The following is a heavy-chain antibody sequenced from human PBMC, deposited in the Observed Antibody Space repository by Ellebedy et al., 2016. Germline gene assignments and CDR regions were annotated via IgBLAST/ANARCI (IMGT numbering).Heavy chain of an antibody. CDR2: LYYSGST. V-gene: IGHV4-39*01. D-gene: IGHD2-15*01. J-gene: IGHJ3*02. CDR1: GVSINNSPYY. Sequence: GSLRLSCTVSGVSINNSPYYWGWIRQPPGKGLEWIGSLYYSGSTYYSPSLESRVTMSLDTSNNLFSLKMSSVTAADTAVYYCARRDFCSGGSCYANDAFDIWGQGTMVTVSS. CDR3: ARRDFCSGGSCYANDAFDI.